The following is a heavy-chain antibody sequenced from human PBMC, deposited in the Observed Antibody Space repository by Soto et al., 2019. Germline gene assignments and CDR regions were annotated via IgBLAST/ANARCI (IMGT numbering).Heavy chain of an antibody. CDR3: AREGSVEENCSSTSCYYYYYGMDV. V-gene: IGHV1-69*08. D-gene: IGHD2-2*01. Sequence: QVQLVQSGAEVKKPGSSVKVSCKASGGTFSSYTISWVRQAPGQGLEWMGRIIPILGIANYAQKFQGRVTITADKSTRTAYMELSSLRCEDTAVYYCAREGSVEENCSSTSCYYYYYGMDVWGQGNTVTVSS. J-gene: IGHJ6*02. CDR1: GGTFSSYT. CDR2: IIPILGIA.